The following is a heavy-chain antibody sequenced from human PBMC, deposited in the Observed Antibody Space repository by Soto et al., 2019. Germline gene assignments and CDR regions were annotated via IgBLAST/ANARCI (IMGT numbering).Heavy chain of an antibody. Sequence: PGGSLRLSCAASGFPFRNFAMSWVRQAPGKGLEWVSGISGTGTPTYYTDSVKGRFTISRDNSKDTLYLQMNSLRAEDTALYYCAKDFRSVPTHYFDYWGQGALVTVSS. CDR3: AKDFRSVPTHYFDY. CDR1: GFPFRNFA. J-gene: IGHJ4*02. D-gene: IGHD6-19*01. CDR2: ISGTGTPT. V-gene: IGHV3-23*01.